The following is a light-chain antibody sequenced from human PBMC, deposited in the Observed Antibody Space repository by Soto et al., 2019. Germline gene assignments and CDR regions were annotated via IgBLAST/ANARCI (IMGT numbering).Light chain of an antibody. V-gene: IGLV1-40*01. CDR2: GNS. J-gene: IGLJ2*01. CDR1: SSNIGAGYD. Sequence: HSVLTQPPSVSGAPGQRVTISCTGSSSNIGAGYDVHWYQQLPGTAPKLLIYGNSNRPSGVPDRFSGSKSGTSASLAITGLQAEDEADYYCQSYDSSLSGSIFGGGTTLTVL. CDR3: QSYDSSLSGSI.